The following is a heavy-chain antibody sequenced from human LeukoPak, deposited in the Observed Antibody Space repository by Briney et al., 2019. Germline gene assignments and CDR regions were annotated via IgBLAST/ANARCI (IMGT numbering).Heavy chain of an antibody. CDR2: ISSSSYI. CDR1: GFTFSSYS. D-gene: IGHD2-2*03. CDR3: ARTFGYCSSTSCNGYYYYYGMDV. Sequence: GGSLRLSCAASGFTFSSYSMNWVRQAPGKGLEWVSSISSSSYIYYADSVKGRFTISRDNAKNSLYLQMNSLRAEDTAVYYCARTFGYCSSTSCNGYYYYYGMDVWGQGTTVTVSS. V-gene: IGHV3-21*01. J-gene: IGHJ6*02.